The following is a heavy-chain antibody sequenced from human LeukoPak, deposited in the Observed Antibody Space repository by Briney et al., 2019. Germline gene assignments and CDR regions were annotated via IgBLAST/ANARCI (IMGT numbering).Heavy chain of an antibody. Sequence: SETLSLTCTVSGGSISSGDYYWSWIRQPPGKGLEWIGYIYYSGITNYNPSLKSRVTISVDTSKNQFSLRMTSVTAADTAVYYCARITPNWNDLRPYSFDSWGQGALVTVSS. CDR3: ARITPNWNDLRPYSFDS. J-gene: IGHJ4*02. CDR2: IYYSGIT. D-gene: IGHD1-20*01. V-gene: IGHV4-61*08. CDR1: GGSISSGDYY.